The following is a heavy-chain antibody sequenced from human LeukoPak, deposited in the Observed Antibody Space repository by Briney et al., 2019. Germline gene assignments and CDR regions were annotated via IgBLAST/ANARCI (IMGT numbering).Heavy chain of an antibody. CDR1: GYTFTTYG. CDR2: ISVYNGNT. V-gene: IGHV1-18*01. J-gene: IGHJ4*02. Sequence: ASVKVSCKASGYTFTTYGISCVRQTPGQGVEWLGRISVYNGNTNYAQKLQGRGTMTTDTSSRTAYMGMRSLRSDDTGVYYGARMILVLGDVWAVPRRGFDYWGQGTLVTVSS. CDR3: ARMILVLGDVWAVPRRGFDY. D-gene: IGHD3/OR15-3a*01.